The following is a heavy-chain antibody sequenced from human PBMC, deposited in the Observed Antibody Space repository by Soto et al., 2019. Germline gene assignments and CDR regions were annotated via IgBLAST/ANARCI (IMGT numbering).Heavy chain of an antibody. D-gene: IGHD6-19*01. J-gene: IGHJ4*01. CDR3: ARDPSPYTSGWYGIDF. V-gene: IGHV3-30*04. CDR2: ISYDGTNK. Sequence: LXLSCEASRFMFSAYSMLWVRQAPCKGLEWVAAISYDGTNKYYADSIKGRFTISRDNSANTLFLQVNSLRREDTAMYYCARDPSPYTSGWYGIDFWGHGTLVTVSS. CDR1: RFMFSAYS.